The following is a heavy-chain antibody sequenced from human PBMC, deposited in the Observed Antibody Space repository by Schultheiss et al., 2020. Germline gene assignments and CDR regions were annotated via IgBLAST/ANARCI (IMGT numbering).Heavy chain of an antibody. V-gene: IGHV4-59*01. CDR3: ARSREQYFQL. CDR1: GFTFSYCY. D-gene: IGHD1-26*01. Sequence: ESLKISCAASGFTFSYCYMSGVRQAPGKGLEWIGYIYYSGSTNYNPSLKSRVTISVDTSKNQFSLKVRSVTAADSAVYYCARSREQYFQLWGQGTLVTVSS. J-gene: IGHJ1*01. CDR2: IYYSGST.